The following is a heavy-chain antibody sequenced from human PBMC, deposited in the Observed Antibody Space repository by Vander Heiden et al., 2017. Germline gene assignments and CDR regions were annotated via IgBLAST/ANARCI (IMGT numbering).Heavy chain of an antibody. CDR1: GFTFRRYA. D-gene: IGHD3-22*01. V-gene: IGHV3-30-3*01. CDR3: ARVHSSGYYYLDY. J-gene: IGHJ4*02. Sequence: QVQLVESGGGVVQPGRSLRLSCAASGFTFRRYAMPWSPQAPGKGLEWVAVISYDGSNKYYADSVKGRFTISRDNSKNTLYLQMNSLRAEDTAVYYCARVHSSGYYYLDYWGQGTLVTVSS. CDR2: ISYDGSNK.